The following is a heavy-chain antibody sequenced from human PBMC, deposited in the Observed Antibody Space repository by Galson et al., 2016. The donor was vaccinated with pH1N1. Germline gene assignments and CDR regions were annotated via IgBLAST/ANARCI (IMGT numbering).Heavy chain of an antibody. D-gene: IGHD3-3*01. V-gene: IGHV1-69*04. J-gene: IGHJ4*02. CDR1: GGTLSSCA. CDR3: ARDREDYWSGYLFDY. Sequence: SVKVSCKASGGTLSSCAISWVRQAPGQGLEWMGNILPILGIPDYAQKFQDRVRITADKSTNTAYLELSSLRSEDTAVYYCARDREDYWSGYLFDYWGQGTLVTVAS. CDR2: ILPILGIP.